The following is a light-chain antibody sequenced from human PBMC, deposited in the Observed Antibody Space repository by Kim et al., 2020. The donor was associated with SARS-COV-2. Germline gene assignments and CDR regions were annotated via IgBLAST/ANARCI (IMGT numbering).Light chain of an antibody. J-gene: IGLJ3*02. V-gene: IGLV3-19*01. Sequence: TVRITCRGDSLISYYASWYKQKPGQAPVLVIYGKNNRPSGIPERFSGSSSGKTASLTITGAQAEDEADYYCNTRDSSGNHWVFGGGTKLTVL. CDR3: NTRDSSGNHWV. CDR1: SLISYY. CDR2: GKN.